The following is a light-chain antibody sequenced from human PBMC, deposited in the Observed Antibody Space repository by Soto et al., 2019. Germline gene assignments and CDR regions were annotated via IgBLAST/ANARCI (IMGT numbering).Light chain of an antibody. CDR3: QQRSNWPFP. Sequence: EIVLTQSPATLSLSPGERATLSCRASQSVSSYLAWYQQKPGQAPRLLIYDASNRATGIPARFSGSGSGTDFTLTLSSLEPEDFAVYYCQQRSNWPFPFGQGTKLEIK. V-gene: IGKV3-11*01. CDR2: DAS. CDR1: QSVSSY. J-gene: IGKJ2*01.